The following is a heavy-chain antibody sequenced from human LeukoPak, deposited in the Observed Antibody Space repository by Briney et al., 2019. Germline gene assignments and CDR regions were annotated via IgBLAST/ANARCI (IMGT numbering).Heavy chain of an antibody. D-gene: IGHD3-9*01. CDR3: ATYQSTRYFDWLSQPHFDY. CDR2: ISGSGGST. J-gene: IGHJ4*02. CDR1: GYTFSSYA. V-gene: IGHV3-23*01. Sequence: GGSLRLSCAVSGYTFSSYAMSWVRQAPGKGVEWVSAISGSGGSTYYADSEKRRFTISRDNSKNTLYLQMNSLKAEDTAVYYCATYQSTRYFDWLSQPHFDYWGQGTLVTVSS.